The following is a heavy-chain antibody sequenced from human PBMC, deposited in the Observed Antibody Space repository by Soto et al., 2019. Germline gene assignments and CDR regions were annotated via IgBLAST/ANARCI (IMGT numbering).Heavy chain of an antibody. CDR3: AVCRGFSNYYFDS. J-gene: IGHJ4*02. V-gene: IGHV4-30-4*01. Sequence: SETLSVTCTVSGGSIRSDDYHWIWIRQPPGKGLEWIGYIYYTGSTYYNPSLKSRINISGGTSKNQFSLKLSSVTAADTAVYYCAVCRGFSNYYFDSWGQGTLVTVSS. CDR2: IYYTGST. D-gene: IGHD2-15*01. CDR1: GGSIRSDDYH.